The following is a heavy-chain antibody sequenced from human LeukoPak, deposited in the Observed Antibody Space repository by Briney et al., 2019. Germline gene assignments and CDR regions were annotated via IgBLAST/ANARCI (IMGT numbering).Heavy chain of an antibody. Sequence: GSLRLSCVGSGFTFSSYSMNWVRQPPGKALEWIGNIFYSGSTYYSPSLKSRVTISLDTSRNQFSLKLNSVTAADTAVYYCAKSNGYGLIDIWGQGTMVTVSS. CDR3: AKSNGYGLIDI. CDR2: IFYSGST. J-gene: IGHJ3*02. D-gene: IGHD3-22*01. CDR1: GFTFSSYS. V-gene: IGHV4-59*12.